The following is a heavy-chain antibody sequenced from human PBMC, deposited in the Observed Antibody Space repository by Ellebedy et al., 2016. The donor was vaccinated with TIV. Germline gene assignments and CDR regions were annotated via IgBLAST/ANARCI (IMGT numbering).Heavy chain of an antibody. CDR1: GFNFRSYW. Sequence: GESLKISCATSGFNFRSYWMHWVRQAPGKGLAWVSHVNGDESTKVYADSVKGRFTISKDIAKSTLFLQMNSLRAEDTAVYYCVRDRGRPDSFDLWGRGTMVIVSS. CDR2: VNGDESTK. V-gene: IGHV3-74*01. J-gene: IGHJ3*01. CDR3: VRDRGRPDSFDL.